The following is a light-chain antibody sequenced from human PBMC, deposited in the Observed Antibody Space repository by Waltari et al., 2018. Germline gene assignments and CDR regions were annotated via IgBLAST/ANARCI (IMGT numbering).Light chain of an antibody. V-gene: IGKV1-27*01. CDR2: AES. CDR1: QGISNY. CDR3: QNYNNAPHIT. Sequence: DIQMTQSPSSLSASVGDKVTITCRASQGISNYLAWYQQKPGEAPNLLIFAESTLHSGVPSRFSGSGSGTDFALTISSLQPEDVATYFCQNYNNAPHITFGQGTRLEIK. J-gene: IGKJ5*01.